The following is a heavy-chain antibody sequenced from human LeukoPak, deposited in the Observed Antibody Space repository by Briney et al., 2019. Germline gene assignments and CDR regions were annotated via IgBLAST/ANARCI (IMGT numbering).Heavy chain of an antibody. V-gene: IGHV4-30-4*08. CDR1: GGSISSGDYY. Sequence: PSETLSLTCTVSGGSISSGDYYWSWIRQPPGKGLEWIGYIYYSGSTYYNPSLKSRVTISVDTSKNQFSLKLGSVTAADTAVYYCARVDGDFWSHYYMDVWGKGTTVTVSS. CDR3: ARVDGDFWSHYYMDV. CDR2: IYYSGST. J-gene: IGHJ6*03. D-gene: IGHD3-3*01.